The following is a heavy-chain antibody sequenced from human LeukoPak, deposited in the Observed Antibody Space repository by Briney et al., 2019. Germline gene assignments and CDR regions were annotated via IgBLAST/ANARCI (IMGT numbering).Heavy chain of an antibody. J-gene: IGHJ4*02. CDR3: ARIRGSYSL. D-gene: IGHD1-26*01. CDR2: IYNTGGT. CDR1: GGSISSYY. V-gene: IGHV4-59*01. Sequence: SETLSLTCTVSGGSISSYYWTWIRQPPGKGLEWIGYIYNTGGTNYNPSLNSRVTISIDTSENQFSLRLSSVTAADTAIYFCARIRGSYSLWGQGTLVTVSS.